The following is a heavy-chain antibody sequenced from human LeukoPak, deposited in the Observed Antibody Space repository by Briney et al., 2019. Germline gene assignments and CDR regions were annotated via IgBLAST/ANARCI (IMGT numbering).Heavy chain of an antibody. Sequence: GGSLRLSCAASGFTFSDYYMSWIRQAPGKGLEWVSYISSSSSYANYADSVKGRFTISRDNAKNTLYLQMNSLRAEDTAVYYCAKDARSRSSTGTEYFQHWGQGTLVTVSS. CDR1: GFTFSDYY. V-gene: IGHV3-11*06. J-gene: IGHJ1*01. CDR2: ISSSSSYA. CDR3: AKDARSRSSTGTEYFQH. D-gene: IGHD6-13*01.